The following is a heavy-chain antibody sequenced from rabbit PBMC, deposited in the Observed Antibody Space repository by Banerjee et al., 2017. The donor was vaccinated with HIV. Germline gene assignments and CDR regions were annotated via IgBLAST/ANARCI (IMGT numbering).Heavy chain of an antibody. CDR1: RFEFSRDHS. CDR3: ARGYPDSTAYEL. Sequence: QEQLEESGGDLVELEGSLTLIRKGSRFEFSRDHSLGRVRQAPGKRPEWIACIYNGDVSTYYASWVNGRFTLSKTSSTTVTRQMTSLTAADTATYFCARGYPDSTAYELWGPGTLVTVS. V-gene: IGHV1S45*01. CDR2: IYNGDVST. J-gene: IGHJ4*01. D-gene: IGHD4-2*01.